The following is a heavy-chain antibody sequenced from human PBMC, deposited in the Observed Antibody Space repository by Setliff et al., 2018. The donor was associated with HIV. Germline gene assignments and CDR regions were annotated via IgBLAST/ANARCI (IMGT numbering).Heavy chain of an antibody. V-gene: IGHV4-59*08. CDR1: SGPVSGFY. J-gene: IGHJ6*03. D-gene: IGHD3-16*01. CDR3: SRGSYYMDV. Sequence: SETLSLTCSVSSGPVSGFYWGWIRQPPGKKLEWIGYIHSSGSTIYSASLKSRVSISVGTSKNQVSLRLSSVTAADTAVYHCSRGSYYMDVWGKGTTVTVSS. CDR2: IHSSGST.